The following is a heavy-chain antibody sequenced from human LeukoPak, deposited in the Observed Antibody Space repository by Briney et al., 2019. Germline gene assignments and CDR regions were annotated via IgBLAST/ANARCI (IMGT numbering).Heavy chain of an antibody. CDR2: IKQDGSEK. V-gene: IGHV3-7*01. Sequence: GGSLRLSCAASGFTFSSYWMSWVRQAPGKGLEWVANIKQDGSEKYYVDSVKGRFTISRDNAKNSLYLQMNSLRAEDTAVYYCARAIARYCSSTSCYSPDYYYYMDVWGKGTTVTVSS. D-gene: IGHD2-2*01. J-gene: IGHJ6*03. CDR3: ARAIARYCSSTSCYSPDYYYYMDV. CDR1: GFTFSSYW.